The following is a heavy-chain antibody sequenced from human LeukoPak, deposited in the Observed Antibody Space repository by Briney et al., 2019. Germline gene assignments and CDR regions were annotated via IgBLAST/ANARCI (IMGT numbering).Heavy chain of an antibody. CDR3: ARPRSGYYFDH. V-gene: IGHV3-48*01. D-gene: IGHD1-14*01. CDR1: GFTLSSYS. J-gene: IGHJ4*02. CDR2: ISSSGSTI. Sequence: PGGSLRLSCAASGFTLSSYSMSWVRQAPGKGLEWLSYISSSGSTIYYADSVKGRFTISRDSAKNSLYLQMNSLRAEDTAVYYCARPRSGYYFDHWGQGTLVTVSS.